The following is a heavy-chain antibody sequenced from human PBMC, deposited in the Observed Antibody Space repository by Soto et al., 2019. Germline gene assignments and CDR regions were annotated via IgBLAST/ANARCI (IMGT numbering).Heavy chain of an antibody. D-gene: IGHD6-13*01. CDR2: ISSSSSYI. V-gene: IGHV3-21*01. J-gene: IGHJ5*02. Sequence: XGSLRLSCAASGFTFSSYSMNWVRQAPGKGLDWVSSISSSSSYIYYADSVKGRFTISRDNAKNSLYLQMNSLRAEDTAVYYCARSQTAAAGPRAPINWFDLWGQGTLVTVSS. CDR3: ARSQTAAAGPRAPINWFDL. CDR1: GFTFSSYS.